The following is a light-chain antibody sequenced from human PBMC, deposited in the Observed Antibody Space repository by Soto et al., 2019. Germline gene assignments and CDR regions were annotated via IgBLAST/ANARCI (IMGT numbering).Light chain of an antibody. V-gene: IGKV1-5*03. CDR1: QSISSW. CDR3: QQTYISPHT. CDR2: KAS. J-gene: IGKJ2*01. Sequence: DIQMTQSPSTLSASVGDRVTITCRASQSISSWLAWYQQKPGKAPKLLIYKASSLESGVPSRFGGRGSGTDFTLTIFSLQPDDFGIYYCQQTYISPHTFGQGTKVDIK.